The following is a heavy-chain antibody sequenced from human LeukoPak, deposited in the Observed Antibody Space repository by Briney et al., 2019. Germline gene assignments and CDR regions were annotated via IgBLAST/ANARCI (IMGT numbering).Heavy chain of an antibody. CDR3: ARPEFGEFDMDV. V-gene: IGHV7-4-1*02. D-gene: IGHD3-10*01. CDR1: GYTFTIYT. CDR2: INTNTENT. Sequence: GASVKVSCKSSGYTFTIYTMNWMRQPPAQGLELMGLINTNTENTTYSQGFKGRFVFSLDTSVSTAYLQISRLKAEDTAVYYCARPEFGEFDMDVWGKGTTVTVSS. J-gene: IGHJ6*03.